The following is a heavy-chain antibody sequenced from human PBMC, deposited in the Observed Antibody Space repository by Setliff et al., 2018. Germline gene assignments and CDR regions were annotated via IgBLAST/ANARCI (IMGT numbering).Heavy chain of an antibody. CDR2: IKHDESEK. J-gene: IGHJ4*02. D-gene: IGHD6-19*01. V-gene: IGHV3-7*01. CDR3: ASPRGSGWSQ. CDR1: GFTFSRSW. Sequence: PGGSLRLSCTASGFTFSRSWMSWVRQAPGKGLEWVACIKHDESEKYYVDSVKGRFSISRDNARNSLYLQMNSLRAEDMAVYYCASPRGSGWSQWGQGTLVTVSS.